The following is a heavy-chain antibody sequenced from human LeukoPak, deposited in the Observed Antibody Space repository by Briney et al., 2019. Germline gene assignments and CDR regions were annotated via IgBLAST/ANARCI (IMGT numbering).Heavy chain of an antibody. J-gene: IGHJ6*03. CDR1: GDSINSYY. CDR3: AREGRGGTSSPYYSSYSMDV. D-gene: IGHD4-23*01. CDR2: IYTSGST. V-gene: IGHV4-4*07. Sequence: PSETLSLTCTVSGDSINSYYWSWIRQPAGKGLEWIGRIYTSGSTNYNPSLKSRVTMSVDTSKNQFSLKLSSVTAADTAVYYCAREGRGGTSSPYYSSYSMDVWGKGPTVTVSS.